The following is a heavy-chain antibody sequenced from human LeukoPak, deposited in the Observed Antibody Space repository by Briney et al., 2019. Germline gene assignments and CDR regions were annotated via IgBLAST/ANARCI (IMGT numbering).Heavy chain of an antibody. V-gene: IGHV3-33*08. Sequence: GGSLRLSCAASGFSFSSYAMSWVRQAPGKGLEWVAVIWYDGSNKYYADSVKGRFTISRDNSKNTLYLQMNSLRAEDTAVYYCARDSGSDAFDIWGQGTMVTVSS. CDR3: ARDSGSDAFDI. CDR1: GFSFSSYA. J-gene: IGHJ3*02. CDR2: IWYDGSNK. D-gene: IGHD3-10*01.